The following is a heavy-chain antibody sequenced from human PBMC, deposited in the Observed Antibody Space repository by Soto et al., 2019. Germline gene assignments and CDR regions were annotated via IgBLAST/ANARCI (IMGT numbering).Heavy chain of an antibody. V-gene: IGHV4-59*01. CDR1: AGSISVYY. CDR2: IYDSGSP. D-gene: IGHD1-26*01. Sequence: KPSETLSLTCTISAGSISVYYWSWIRQPPGQALEWIGYIYDSGSPYYNPSLRSRVIISADTSKNQISLRLTSATAADTAVYYCAGGVGSSPPRYWGRGTLVTVSS. CDR3: AGGVGSSPPRY. J-gene: IGHJ4*02.